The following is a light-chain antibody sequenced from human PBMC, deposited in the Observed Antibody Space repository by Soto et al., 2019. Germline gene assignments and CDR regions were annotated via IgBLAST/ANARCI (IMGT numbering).Light chain of an antibody. CDR2: GAS. V-gene: IGKV3-15*01. Sequence: EIVMTQSPATLSVSPGERATLSCRASQSVSSNLAWYQQKPGQPPRLLIYGASSRVAGIPARFSGSGSGTEFTLTISSLXXXXXXXYXCXQYNNWPTLTFGGGTKVEIK. CDR3: XQYNNWPTLT. J-gene: IGKJ4*01. CDR1: QSVSSN.